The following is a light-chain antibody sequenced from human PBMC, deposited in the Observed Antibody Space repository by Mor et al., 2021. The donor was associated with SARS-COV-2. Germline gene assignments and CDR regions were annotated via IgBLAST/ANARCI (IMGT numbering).Light chain of an antibody. J-gene: IGKJ2*01. CDR1: QSVGTS. CDR2: DAS. V-gene: IGKV3-11*01. Sequence: LSCRASQSVGTSLAWDQHKPGQAPRLLIYDASKRVTGISARFGGRGSGTDFTLTIRSVEPEDFATYYCQQRTSSYTFGQG. CDR3: QQRTSSYT.